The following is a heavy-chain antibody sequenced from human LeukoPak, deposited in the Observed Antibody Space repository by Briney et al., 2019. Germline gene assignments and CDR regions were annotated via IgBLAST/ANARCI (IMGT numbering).Heavy chain of an antibody. CDR1: GGSISSSY. CDR3: AREINDVLTGYFDY. J-gene: IGHJ4*02. CDR2: IYYSGST. D-gene: IGHD3-9*01. Sequence: SDTLSLTWTVAGGSISSSYWSSVRQPPGKGLEWLGYIYYSGSTNYNPSLKSRVTISVDASKNQFSLKLSSVTAADAAVYYCAREINDVLTGYFDYWGQGTLVTVSS. V-gene: IGHV4-59*01.